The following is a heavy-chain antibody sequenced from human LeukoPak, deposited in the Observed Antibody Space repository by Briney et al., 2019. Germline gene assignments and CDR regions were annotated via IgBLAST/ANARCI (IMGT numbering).Heavy chain of an antibody. CDR1: GYIFPNYW. Sequence: GESLKISCQASGYIFPNYWIGWVRQMPGKGLEWMGIIYPGDSDTRYSPSFQGQVTISADKSISTAYLQWGSLKASDTAIYYCARQKAEVSYFDYWGQGTLVTVSS. J-gene: IGHJ4*02. V-gene: IGHV5-51*01. CDR3: ARQKAEVSYFDY. CDR2: IYPGDSDT.